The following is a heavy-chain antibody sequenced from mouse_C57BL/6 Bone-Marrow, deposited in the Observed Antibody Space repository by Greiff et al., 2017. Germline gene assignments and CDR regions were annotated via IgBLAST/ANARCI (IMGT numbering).Heavy chain of an antibody. CDR2: IYPEDGDT. J-gene: IGHJ3*01. Sequence: EVQLQQSGPELVKPGASVKLSCKASGYTFTSYDINWVKQRPGQGLEWIGWIYPEDGDTEYAPKFQGKATMTADTSSNTAYLQLSSLTSEDTAVYYCTRGLLAWFAFWGRGTLVTVSA. D-gene: IGHD1-1*01. CDR1: GYTFTSYD. V-gene: IGHV14-1*01. CDR3: TRGLLAWFAF.